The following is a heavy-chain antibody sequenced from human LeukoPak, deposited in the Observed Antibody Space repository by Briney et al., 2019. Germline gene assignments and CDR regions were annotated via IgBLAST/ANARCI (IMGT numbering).Heavy chain of an antibody. CDR2: IRYDGTSK. CDR1: GFTFSNYG. CDR3: AKGFSYYMDV. J-gene: IGHJ6*03. Sequence: GGSLRLSCAAAGFTFSNYGMHWVRQAPGKGLDWVAFIRYDGTSKYYADSVKGRFTFSRDNSKNTLYLQMNSLRGEDTAVYYCAKGFSYYMDVWGKGTTVTISS. V-gene: IGHV3-30*02.